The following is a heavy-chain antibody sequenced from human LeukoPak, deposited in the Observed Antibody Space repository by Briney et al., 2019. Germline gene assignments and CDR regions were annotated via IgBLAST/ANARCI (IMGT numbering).Heavy chain of an antibody. J-gene: IGHJ5*02. CDR1: GYTFSSYD. D-gene: IGHD2-2*01. Sequence: GASVKVSCTASGYTFSSYDINWVRQAAGQGLEWMGWMNPNSGNTGYAQNFQGRVTITRNTSISTAYMELRSLRSEDTAVYYCARGRTAVPSAPSVNNWSDPWGQGTLVTVSS. V-gene: IGHV1-8*01. CDR2: MNPNSGNT. CDR3: ARGRTAVPSAPSVNNWSDP.